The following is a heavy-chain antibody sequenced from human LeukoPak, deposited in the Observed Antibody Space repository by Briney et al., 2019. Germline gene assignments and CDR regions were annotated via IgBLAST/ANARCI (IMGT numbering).Heavy chain of an antibody. Sequence: PGGSLRLSCAASGFTFSSYAMHWVRQAPGKGLEWVAVISYDGSNKYYADSVKGRFTISRDNSKNTLYLQMNSLRAEDTAVYYCAREWEPWGQGTLVTVSS. CDR1: GFTFSSYA. V-gene: IGHV3-30*04. CDR2: ISYDGSNK. D-gene: IGHD1-26*01. CDR3: AREWEP. J-gene: IGHJ5*02.